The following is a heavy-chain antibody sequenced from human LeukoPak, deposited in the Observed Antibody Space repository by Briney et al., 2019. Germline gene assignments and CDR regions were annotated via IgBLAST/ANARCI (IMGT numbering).Heavy chain of an antibody. D-gene: IGHD5-18*01. V-gene: IGHV4-39*01. Sequence: PSETLSLTCTVSGDTISSSSAYWVWIRQPPGKGLEWIGSIYYSKNTYYNPSLKSRVTISADTSKNQFSLTLGSVSATDTAVYYCVSTRGFSYGCFDYWGQGTLVTVSS. J-gene: IGHJ4*02. CDR2: IYYSKNT. CDR1: GDTISSSSAY. CDR3: VSTRGFSYGCFDY.